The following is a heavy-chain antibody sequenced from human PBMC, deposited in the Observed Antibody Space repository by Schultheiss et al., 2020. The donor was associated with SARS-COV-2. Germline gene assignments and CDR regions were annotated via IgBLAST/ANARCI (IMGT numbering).Heavy chain of an antibody. CDR3: AKDSRISA. J-gene: IGHJ4*02. V-gene: IGHV3-21*04. CDR1: GFTFSSYS. Sequence: GGSLRLSCAASGFTFSSYSMNWVRQAPGKGLEWVSSISGSGGFTYYADSVKGRFTISRDNAKNSLYLQMNSLRAEDTAVYYCAKDSRISAWGQGTLVTVSS. CDR2: ISGSGGFT.